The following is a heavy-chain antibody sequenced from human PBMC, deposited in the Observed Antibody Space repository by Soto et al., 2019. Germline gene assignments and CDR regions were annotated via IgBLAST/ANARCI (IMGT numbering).Heavy chain of an antibody. V-gene: IGHV1-2*02. D-gene: IGHD1-1*01. Sequence: GASVKVSCKASGYTFSDYYIHWVRQAPGQGLEWMGWINPNSGGTKYAPKFQGGDTMTRDTSITTAYMELRRLRSGDTAVYYCAREPATSKPEGVDFWGQGTLVTVSS. J-gene: IGHJ4*02. CDR2: INPNSGGT. CDR3: AREPATSKPEGVDF. CDR1: GYTFSDYY.